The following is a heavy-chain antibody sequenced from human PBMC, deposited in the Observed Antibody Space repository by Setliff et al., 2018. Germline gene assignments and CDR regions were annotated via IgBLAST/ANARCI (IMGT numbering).Heavy chain of an antibody. V-gene: IGHV4-61*02. CDR2: IYTSGAT. CDR3: ARDNTMVGATDY. D-gene: IGHD1-26*01. Sequence: SETLSLTCTVSGASLRSGSYYWSWIRQPAGKGLEWIGRIYTSGATTYSPSLKSRVSISADTSKNLLSLTLKSVTAADTAVYFCARDNTMVGATDYWGLGTLVTVSS. J-gene: IGHJ4*02. CDR1: GASLRSGSYY.